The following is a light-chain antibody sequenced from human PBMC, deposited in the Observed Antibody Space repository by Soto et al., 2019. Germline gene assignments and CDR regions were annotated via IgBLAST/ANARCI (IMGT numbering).Light chain of an antibody. CDR3: VSFAGGTYV. CDR2: DVN. V-gene: IGLV2-8*01. J-gene: IGLJ1*01. CDR1: SSDVGAYIF. Sequence: QSALTQPPSASGSPGQSVTISCTGTSSDVGAYIFVSWYQQHPGKAPKLMIYDVNRRPSGVPGRFSGSKSGNTASLTVSGLQAEDEADYYCVSFAGGTYVFGTGTKVTVL.